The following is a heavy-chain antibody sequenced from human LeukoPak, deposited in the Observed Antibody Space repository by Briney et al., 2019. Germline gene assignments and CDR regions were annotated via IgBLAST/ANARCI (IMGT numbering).Heavy chain of an antibody. CDR2: IHASGNP. Sequence: SETLSLTCTVSGDSISGYYWGWIRPSAGPGLGWIGRIHASGNPSYNPSLTSRVTISVDTTTPPFSLRLTTGPAADTADYFCASRYCSNTNGNAPYDYWGQGTLVTVSS. CDR1: GDSISGYY. CDR3: ASRYCSNTNGNAPYDY. V-gene: IGHV4-4*07. D-gene: IGHD2-2*01. J-gene: IGHJ4*02.